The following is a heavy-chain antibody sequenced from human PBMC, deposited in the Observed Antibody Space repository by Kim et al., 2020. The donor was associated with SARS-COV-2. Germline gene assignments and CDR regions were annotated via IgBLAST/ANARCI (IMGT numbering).Heavy chain of an antibody. CDR3: AKGKVGYYYYGMDV. Sequence: GGSLRLSCAASGFTFDDYAMHWVRQAPGKGLEWVSGISWNSGSIGYADSVKGRFTISRDNAKNSLYLQMNSLRAEDTALYYCAKGKVGYYYYGMDVWGQGTTVTVSS. CDR2: ISWNSGSI. D-gene: IGHD1-26*01. V-gene: IGHV3-9*01. CDR1: GFTFDDYA. J-gene: IGHJ6*02.